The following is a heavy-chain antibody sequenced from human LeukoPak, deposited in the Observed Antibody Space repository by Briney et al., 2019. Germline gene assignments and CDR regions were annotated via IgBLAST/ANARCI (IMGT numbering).Heavy chain of an antibody. V-gene: IGHV4-38-2*02. D-gene: IGHD2-21*02. CDR2: IYHSGST. J-gene: IGHJ4*02. CDR3: ARDQAYSGRDCYFDF. Sequence: SETLSLTCAVTDYSISSAYYWGWIRQPPGKGLEWIGSIYHSGSTDYNPSLKSRVTISLDTSKNQFSLKLRSVTAADTAVYYSARDQAYSGRDCYFDFWGQGTLVTVSS. CDR1: DYSISSAYY.